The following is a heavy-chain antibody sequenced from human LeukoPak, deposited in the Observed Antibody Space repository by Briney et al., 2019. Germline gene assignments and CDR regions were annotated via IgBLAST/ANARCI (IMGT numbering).Heavy chain of an antibody. CDR3: ATYRQVLLPFES. CDR1: GFTFSSYG. CDR2: IFPSGGEI. J-gene: IGHJ4*02. D-gene: IGHD2-8*02. Sequence: GGTLRLSCAASGFTFSSYGMSWVRQAPGKGLEWVSSIFPSGGEIHYADSVRGRFTISRDNSKSTLSLQMNSLRAEDTAIYYCATYRQVLLPFESWGQGTLVTVSS. V-gene: IGHV3-23*01.